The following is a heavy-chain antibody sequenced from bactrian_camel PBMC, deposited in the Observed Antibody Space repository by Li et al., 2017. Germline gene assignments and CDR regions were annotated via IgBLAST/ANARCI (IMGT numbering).Heavy chain of an antibody. CDR3: AAENTGVAWKRANFAY. V-gene: IGHV3S45*01. D-gene: IGHD7*01. CDR1: GITFETLC. CDR2: IYSDVGLV. J-gene: IGHJ6*01. Sequence: HVQLVESGGGSVQAGGSLTLSCVASGITFETLCMAWFRQAPGKEREGVAAIYSDVGLVLYSDSVRGRFTISRDAAKGTVYLQMSALRPEDTGLYTCAAENTGVAWKRANFAYWGQGTQVTVS.